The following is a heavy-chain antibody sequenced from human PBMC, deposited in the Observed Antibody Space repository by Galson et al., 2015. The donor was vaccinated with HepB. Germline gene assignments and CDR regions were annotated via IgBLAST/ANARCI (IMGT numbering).Heavy chain of an antibody. D-gene: IGHD2-2*01. V-gene: IGHV1-2*02. CDR3: ARADIVVVPAVSYMGV. CDR1: GYTFTGYY. Sequence: SVKVSCKASGYTFTGYYMHWVRQAPGQGLEWMGWINPNSGGTNYAQKFQGRVTMTRDTSISTAYMELSRLRSDDTAVYYCARADIVVVPAVSYMGVWGKGTTVTVSS. J-gene: IGHJ6*03. CDR2: INPNSGGT.